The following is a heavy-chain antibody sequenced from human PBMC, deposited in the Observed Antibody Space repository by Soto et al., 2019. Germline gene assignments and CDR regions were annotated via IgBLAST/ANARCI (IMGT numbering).Heavy chain of an antibody. CDR1: GGSISTGGYY. CDR3: ARSVFP. CDR2: FYYSGST. J-gene: IGHJ5*02. V-gene: IGHV4-31*03. Sequence: QVQLQESGPGLVKPSQTLSLTCTVSGGSISTGGYYWNWIRQHPGKGLEWIGYFYYSGSTYYNPSLKCRVTIAVNTSKNQFSLKLSSVTAADTAVYYCARSVFPWGQGTLVTVSS.